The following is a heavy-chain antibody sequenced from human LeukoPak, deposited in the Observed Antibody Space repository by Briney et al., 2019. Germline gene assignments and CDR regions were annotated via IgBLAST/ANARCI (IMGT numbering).Heavy chain of an antibody. CDR3: ARGPAPQYGSGSSWFDP. J-gene: IGHJ5*02. Sequence: ASVKVSCKASGYTFTGYYMHWVRQAPGQGLGWMGWINPNSGGTNYAQKFQGRVTMTRDTSISTAYMELSRLRSEDTAVYYCARGPAPQYGSGSSWFDPWGQGTLVTVSS. V-gene: IGHV1-2*02. D-gene: IGHD3-10*01. CDR1: GYTFTGYY. CDR2: INPNSGGT.